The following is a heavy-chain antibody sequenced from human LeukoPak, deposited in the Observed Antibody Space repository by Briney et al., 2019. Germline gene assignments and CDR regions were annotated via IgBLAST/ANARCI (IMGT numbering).Heavy chain of an antibody. V-gene: IGHV3-7*01. Sequence: PGGSLRLSCAASGFTFSSYWMHWVRQAPGKGLEWVANIKQDGSEKYYVDSVKGRFTISRDNAKNSLYLQMNSLRAEDTAVYYCAREGYAFKDGFDYWGQGTLVTVSS. CDR2: IKQDGSEK. CDR1: GFTFSSYW. J-gene: IGHJ4*02. D-gene: IGHD2-8*01. CDR3: AREGYAFKDGFDY.